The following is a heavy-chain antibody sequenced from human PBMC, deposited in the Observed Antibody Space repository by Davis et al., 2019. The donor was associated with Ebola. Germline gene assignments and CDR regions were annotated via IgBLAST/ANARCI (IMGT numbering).Heavy chain of an antibody. Sequence: GESLKISCATSGFTFSNFVMSWVRQAPGKGLEWVSSVHNSRDTTDYADSVKGRFTISRDNSKNTVYLQMNSLRAEDTAVYYCARDYYQGMDVWGQGTTVTVSS. CDR1: GFTFSNFV. J-gene: IGHJ6*02. CDR2: VHNSRDTT. V-gene: IGHV3-23*01. CDR3: ARDYYQGMDV.